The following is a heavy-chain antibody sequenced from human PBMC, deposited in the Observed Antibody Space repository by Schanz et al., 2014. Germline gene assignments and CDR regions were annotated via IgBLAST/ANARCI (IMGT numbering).Heavy chain of an antibody. J-gene: IGHJ4*02. CDR1: GFTFSDSF. CDR2: ISSSGNII. D-gene: IGHD1-1*01. CDR3: VKLPGATGTTSHFDY. V-gene: IGHV3-11*01. Sequence: QVLLVESGGGLVKPGGSLRLSCSASGFTFSDSFMSWIRQTPGKGLEWLSYISSSGNIIHYADSVKGRFTISRDNAKYTLYLQMNSLRAEDTAVYYCVKLPGATGTTSHFDYWGQGTLVTVSS.